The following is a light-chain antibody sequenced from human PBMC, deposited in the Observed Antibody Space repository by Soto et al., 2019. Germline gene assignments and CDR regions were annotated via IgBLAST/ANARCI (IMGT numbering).Light chain of an antibody. V-gene: IGKV1-33*01. CDR1: QDISNH. Sequence: GDRVTITCQASQDISNHLNWYQQKPGKAPRLLIYDASNLETGVPSRFSGSGSGTDFTVTISSLQPEDIATYYCQQYDSFPITFGQGTRLEIK. J-gene: IGKJ5*01. CDR2: DAS. CDR3: QQYDSFPIT.